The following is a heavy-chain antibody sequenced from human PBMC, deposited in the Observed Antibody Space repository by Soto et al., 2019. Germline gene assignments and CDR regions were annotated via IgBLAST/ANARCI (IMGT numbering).Heavy chain of an antibody. Sequence: EVQLLESGGGLVQPGGSLRLSCAVSGFTFSSSAMAWVRQAPGEGLEWVSSISRSGVAIFYADSVKGRFTISRDNSKNPLHLQMNNLGAEDTAVYHCAKMAFFGDPPGGDSWGQGTLVTVSS. CDR3: AKMAFFGDPPGGDS. CDR1: GFTFSSSA. V-gene: IGHV3-23*01. D-gene: IGHD3-10*01. CDR2: ISRSGVAI. J-gene: IGHJ4*02.